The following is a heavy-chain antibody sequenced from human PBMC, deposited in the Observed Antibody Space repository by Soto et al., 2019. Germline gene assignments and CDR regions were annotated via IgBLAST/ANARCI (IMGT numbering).Heavy chain of an antibody. J-gene: IGHJ5*02. CDR3: ARDLGITMVRGVADNWFDP. CDR1: GGSISSGDYY. D-gene: IGHD3-10*01. CDR2: IYYSGST. V-gene: IGHV4-30-4*02. Sequence: SETLSLTCTVSGGSISSGDYYWSWIRQPPGKGLEWIGYIYYSGSTYYNPSLKSRVTISVDTSKNQFSLKLSSVTAADTAVYYCARDLGITMVRGVADNWFDPWGQGTLVTVSS.